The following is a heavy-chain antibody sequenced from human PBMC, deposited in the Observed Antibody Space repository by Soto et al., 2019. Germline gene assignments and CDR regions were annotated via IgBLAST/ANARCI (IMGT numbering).Heavy chain of an antibody. Sequence: EVQLLESGGGLVRPGGSLRLSCTASGFSFSSYALSWVRQDPGKGLEWVSTISGSDGKTYYADSVKGRFSISRDTSKTTLYVEMTSLRVEETAVYYCARWSFLDYWGQGTRVTVS. CDR1: GFSFSSYA. CDR2: ISGSDGKT. V-gene: IGHV3-23*01. CDR3: ARWSFLDY. J-gene: IGHJ4*02. D-gene: IGHD1-26*01.